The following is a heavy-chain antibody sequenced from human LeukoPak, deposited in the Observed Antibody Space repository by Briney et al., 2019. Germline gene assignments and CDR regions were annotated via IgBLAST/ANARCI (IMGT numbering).Heavy chain of an antibody. V-gene: IGHV3-30-3*01. D-gene: IGHD3-22*01. J-gene: IGHJ4*02. CDR2: ISYDGSNK. CDR1: GFTFSSYA. Sequence: GALRLSCAASGFTFSSYAMHWVRQAPGKGLEWVAVISYDGSNKYYSDSVKGRFTISRDKSKNTLYLQMNSLRAEDTPVYYCARQKYFYDSSAYGAFDYWGQGTLVTVSS. CDR3: ARQKYFYDSSAYGAFDY.